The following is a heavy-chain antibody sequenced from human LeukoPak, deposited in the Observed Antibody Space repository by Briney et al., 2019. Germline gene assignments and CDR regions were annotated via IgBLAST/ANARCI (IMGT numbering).Heavy chain of an antibody. CDR3: AAGRGYCGGGSCYGDDAFDI. CDR1: GYTFTGYY. Sequence: ASVKVSCKASGYTFTGYYVHWVRQAPGQGLEWMGWINPNSGGTTYAQKFQGRVTMTRDTSISTAYMELSRLRSDDTAVYYCAAGRGYCGGGSCYGDDAFDIWGQGTVVTVSS. CDR2: INPNSGGT. V-gene: IGHV1-2*02. D-gene: IGHD2-15*01. J-gene: IGHJ3*02.